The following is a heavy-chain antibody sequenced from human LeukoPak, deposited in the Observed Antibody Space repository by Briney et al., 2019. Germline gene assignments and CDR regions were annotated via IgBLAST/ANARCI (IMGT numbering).Heavy chain of an antibody. J-gene: IGHJ4*02. CDR1: GYTFTGYY. CDR3: ARDQGSGSYFADY. Sequence: ASVKVSCKASGYTFTGYYMHWVRQAPGQGLEWMGWINPNSGGTNYAQKFQGRVTMTRDTSISTAYMELSRLRSDDTAVYYCARDQGSGSYFADYWGQGTLVTVSS. CDR2: INPNSGGT. V-gene: IGHV1-2*02. D-gene: IGHD1-26*01.